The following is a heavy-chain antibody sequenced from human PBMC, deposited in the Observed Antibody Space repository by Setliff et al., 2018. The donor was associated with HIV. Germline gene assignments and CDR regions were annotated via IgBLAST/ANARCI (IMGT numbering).Heavy chain of an antibody. CDR2: IYPGDSDT. V-gene: IGHV5-51*01. CDR1: GYSFTNYW. Sequence: LKISCKGSGYSFTNYWIGWVRQMPGKGREWMGIIYPGDSDTRYSPSFQGQVSISVDKSISTAYLQWSSLKASDSAMYYCARLRTVYHGSGRDNWFDPWGQGTLVTVSS. D-gene: IGHD3-10*01. J-gene: IGHJ5*02. CDR3: ARLRTVYHGSGRDNWFDP.